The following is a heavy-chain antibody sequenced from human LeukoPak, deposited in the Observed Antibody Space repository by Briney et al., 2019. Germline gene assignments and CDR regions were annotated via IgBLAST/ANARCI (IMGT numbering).Heavy chain of an antibody. Sequence: GGSLRLSCAASGFIFSTYEMHWVRQAPGKGLEWVSYISTSGSTIYYADSVKGRFTISRDNSKNTLYLQMNSLRAEDTAVYYCARVDTGFDPWGRGTVVTVSS. CDR2: ISTSGSTI. V-gene: IGHV3-48*03. D-gene: IGHD4-17*01. CDR3: ARVDTGFDP. CDR1: GFIFSTYE. J-gene: IGHJ5*02.